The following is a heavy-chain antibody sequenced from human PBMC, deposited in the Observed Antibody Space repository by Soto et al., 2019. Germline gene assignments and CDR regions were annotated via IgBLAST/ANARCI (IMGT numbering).Heavy chain of an antibody. J-gene: IGHJ4*02. V-gene: IGHV1-18*01. D-gene: IGHD4-17*01. CDR2: ISAYNGKT. Sequence: GASVKVSCKASGYTFVDCSISWVRQAPGQGLEWIGGISAYNGKTYYIQNVQGRVTMTRDTVTSTAYMELRSLRSDDTAVYYCARRYGDPSSAAGFDSWGQGTLVTVSS. CDR3: ARRYGDPSSAAGFDS. CDR1: GYTFVDCS.